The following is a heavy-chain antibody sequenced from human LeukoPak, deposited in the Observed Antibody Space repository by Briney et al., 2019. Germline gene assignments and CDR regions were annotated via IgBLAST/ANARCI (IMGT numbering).Heavy chain of an antibody. CDR3: ARDVEDSSGYYYYYYYMDV. V-gene: IGHV1-2*06. CDR2: INPNSGGT. Sequence: ASVKVSCKASGYTFTGYYMHWVRQAPGQGLEWMGRINPNSGGTNYAQKFQGRVTMTRDTSISTAYMEPSRLRSDDTAVYYCARDVEDSSGYYYYYYYMDVWGKGTTVTVSS. J-gene: IGHJ6*03. CDR1: GYTFTGYY. D-gene: IGHD3-22*01.